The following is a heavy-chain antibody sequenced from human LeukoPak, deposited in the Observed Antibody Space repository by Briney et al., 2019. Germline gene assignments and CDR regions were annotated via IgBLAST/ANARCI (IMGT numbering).Heavy chain of an antibody. D-gene: IGHD1-14*01. Sequence: GGSLTLSCAASGFTFSNYWMSWVCQAPGKGLEWVANIKYYGGEKYYADSVRGRFTISRDNAKSSLYLQMNSLRAEDTAVYYCASALPADHFDFWGQGTLVTVSS. CDR1: GFTFSNYW. CDR3: ASALPADHFDF. V-gene: IGHV3-7*01. J-gene: IGHJ4*02. CDR2: IKYYGGEK.